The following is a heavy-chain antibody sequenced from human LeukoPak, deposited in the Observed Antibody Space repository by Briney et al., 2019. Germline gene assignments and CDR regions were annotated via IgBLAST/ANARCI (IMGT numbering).Heavy chain of an antibody. CDR3: ARDGRYDSSGYRHYYYYYMDV. Sequence: SETLSLTCTVSGGSISSYYWSWIRQPAGKGLEWIGRIYTSGSTNYNPSLKSRVTMSVDTSKNQFSLKLSSVTAADTAVYYCARDGRYDSSGYRHYYYYYMDVWGKGTTVTVSS. CDR1: GGSISSYY. CDR2: IYTSGST. D-gene: IGHD3-22*01. J-gene: IGHJ6*03. V-gene: IGHV4-4*07.